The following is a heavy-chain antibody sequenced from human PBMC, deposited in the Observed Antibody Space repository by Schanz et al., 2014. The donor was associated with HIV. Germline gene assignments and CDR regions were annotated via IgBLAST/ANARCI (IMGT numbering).Heavy chain of an antibody. CDR1: GFIFSNYA. D-gene: IGHD1-20*01. CDR3: ARDYHWNWFDP. J-gene: IGHJ5*02. CDR2: ISGSGGST. Sequence: EVQLLESGGGLVQPGGSLRLSCAASGFIFSNYAMSWVRQAPGKGLEWVSAISGSGGSTYYADSVKGRFTISRDNSKNTLYLQLNSLRAEDTAVYYCARDYHWNWFDPWGQGTLVTVSS. V-gene: IGHV3-23*01.